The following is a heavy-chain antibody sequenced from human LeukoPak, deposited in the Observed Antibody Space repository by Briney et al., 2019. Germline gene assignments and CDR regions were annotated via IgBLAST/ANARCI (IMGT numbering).Heavy chain of an antibody. CDR2: MNPNSGNT. J-gene: IGHJ4*02. Sequence: ASVKVSCKASGYTFTSYDINWVRQATGQGLEWMGWMNPNSGNTGYAQKFQGRVTMTRNTSISTAYMELSSLRSEDTAVYYCARGSSVLRFLEWLFYSDYWGQGTLVTVSS. D-gene: IGHD3-3*01. CDR1: GYTFTSYD. CDR3: ARGSSVLRFLEWLFYSDY. V-gene: IGHV1-8*01.